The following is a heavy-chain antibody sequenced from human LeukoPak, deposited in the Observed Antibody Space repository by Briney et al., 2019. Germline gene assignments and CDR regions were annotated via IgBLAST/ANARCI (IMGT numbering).Heavy chain of an antibody. CDR2: IIPIFGTA. J-gene: IGHJ4*02. V-gene: IGHV1-69*13. CDR3: ARGYSSSYYFDY. D-gene: IGHD6-13*01. Sequence: ASVKVSCKSSGGTFSSYAIIWVRQAPGQGLEWMGGIIPIFGTANYAQKFQGRVTITADESTSTAYMELSSLRSEDTAVYYCARGYSSSYYFDYWGQGTLVTVSS. CDR1: GGTFSSYA.